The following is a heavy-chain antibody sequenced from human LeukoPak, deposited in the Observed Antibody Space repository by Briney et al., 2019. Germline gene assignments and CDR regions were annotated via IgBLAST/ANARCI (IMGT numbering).Heavy chain of an antibody. CDR1: GLMHQSYA. J-gene: IGHJ4*02. V-gene: IGHV3-23*01. D-gene: IGHD3-10*01. Sequence: GGSLRLLCVDCGLMHQSYALSCARQAPGKGLEWVSAISGSGGSTYYEDSVKGRFTISRDNSKNTLFLLMNSLSVEDSAVYYCATNAGSYYGSGSYHSFWGQGTLVTVSS. CDR2: ISGSGGST. CDR3: ATNAGSYYGSGSYHSF.